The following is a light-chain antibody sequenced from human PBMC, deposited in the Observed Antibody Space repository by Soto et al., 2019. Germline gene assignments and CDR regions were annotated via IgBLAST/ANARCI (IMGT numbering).Light chain of an antibody. CDR2: GAS. CDR1: QSVSSN. CDR3: QQYNDWPLS. V-gene: IGKV3-15*01. Sequence: EIVMTQSPATLSVSPGERATLSCRASQSVSSNLAWYQQKPGQAPRLLIYGASTRATDIPARFSGSGSGTEFTLTISSLQSEDFAVYYCQQYNDWPLSFGQGTKLEIK. J-gene: IGKJ2*01.